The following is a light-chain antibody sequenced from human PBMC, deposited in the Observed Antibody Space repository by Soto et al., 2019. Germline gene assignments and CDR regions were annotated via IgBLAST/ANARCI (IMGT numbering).Light chain of an antibody. J-gene: IGLJ3*02. V-gene: IGLV2-14*01. Sequence: QSALTQPASVSGSPGQSITISCTGTSSDVGGYNYVSWYQQHPGKAPKLMIYEVSNRPSGVSNRFSGSKSGNTASLTISGLQDEDGADYYCSSYTSSSTPLVFGGGTKVTLL. CDR3: SSYTSSSTPLV. CDR1: SSDVGGYNY. CDR2: EVS.